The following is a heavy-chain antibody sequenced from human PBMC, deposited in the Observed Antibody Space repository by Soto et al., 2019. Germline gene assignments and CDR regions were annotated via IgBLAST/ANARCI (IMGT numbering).Heavy chain of an antibody. D-gene: IGHD1-1*01. V-gene: IGHV3-11*06. CDR2: LCSSSRFT. Sequence: GGSLRLFCEASGFPFGDYYMSWIRQSPERGLEWLSFLCSSSRFTKYADSVMGRFTISRDNAKNALYLQINSLRAEDTAVYYCARRLGSLPTANLDLWGRGTLVTVSS. J-gene: IGHJ2*01. CDR1: GFPFGDYY. CDR3: ARRLGSLPTANLDL.